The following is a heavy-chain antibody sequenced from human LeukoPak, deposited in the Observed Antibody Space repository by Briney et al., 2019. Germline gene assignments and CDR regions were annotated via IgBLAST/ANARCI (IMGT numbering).Heavy chain of an antibody. D-gene: IGHD3-22*01. CDR3: ARLSSRRFPPTYSFDRRNYFDY. CDR2: INHSGST. CDR1: GGSFSNYY. Sequence: PSETLSLTCAVYGGSFSNYYWSWTRQPPGKGLEWIGEINHSGSTSYNPSLKSRVTMSVDTSKNQFSLKLSSVTAADTAVYYCARLSSRRFPPTYSFDRRNYFDYWGQGTLVTVSS. J-gene: IGHJ4*02. V-gene: IGHV4-34*01.